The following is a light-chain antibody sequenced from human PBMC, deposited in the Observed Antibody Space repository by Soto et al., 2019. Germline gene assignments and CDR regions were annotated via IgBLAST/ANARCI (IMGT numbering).Light chain of an antibody. J-gene: IGLJ1*01. CDR3: AAWDDSLNGYV. CDR1: SSNIGSNT. Sequence: HSALTQPPSASGTPGQRVTISCSGSSSNIGSNTVNWYQQLPGMAPKLLIYSNNQRPSGVPDRFSGSKSGTSASLAISGLQSEDEADYYCAAWDDSLNGYVFGTGTKVTVL. V-gene: IGLV1-44*01. CDR2: SNN.